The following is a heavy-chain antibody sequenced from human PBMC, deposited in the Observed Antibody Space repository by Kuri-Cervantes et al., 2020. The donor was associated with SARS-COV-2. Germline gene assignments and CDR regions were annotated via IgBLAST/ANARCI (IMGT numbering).Heavy chain of an antibody. Sequence: SVKVSCKASGDTFSSYAISWVRQAPGQGLEWMGWIIPFYGKTNYAQKLQGRVTMTADESTSTAYMELSSLRSEDTAVYYCARGALCRTALNWGQGTLVTVSS. V-gene: IGHV1-69*13. J-gene: IGHJ4*02. CDR1: GDTFSSYA. CDR2: IIPFYGKT. D-gene: IGHD3-10*02. CDR3: ARGALCRTALN.